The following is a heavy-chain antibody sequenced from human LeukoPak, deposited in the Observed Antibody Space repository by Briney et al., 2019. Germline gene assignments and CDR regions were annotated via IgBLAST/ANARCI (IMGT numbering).Heavy chain of an antibody. CDR1: GYSISTGYY. CDR3: TRDMEYPGAGFDY. J-gene: IGHJ4*02. V-gene: IGHV4-38-2*02. CDR2: FYHGGST. D-gene: IGHD3-3*01. Sequence: PSETLSLTCTVSGYSISTGYYWDWIRQPPGKGLEWIGTFYHGGSTYYNPSLRSQITISVDTSKNQFSLKLTSVAAADTAMYYCTRDMEYPGAGFDYWGQGIPVTVSS.